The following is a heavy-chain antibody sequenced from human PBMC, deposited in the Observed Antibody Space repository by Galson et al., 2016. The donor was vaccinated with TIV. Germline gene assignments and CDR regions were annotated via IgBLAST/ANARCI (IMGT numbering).Heavy chain of an antibody. V-gene: IGHV3-7*01. CDR3: ARWRGRQSEFDS. Sequence: SLRLSCAASGFSFIDYSMSWVRQAPGTGLEWVASMKEEGTEQYIVNAVKGRFTISRDGAGNSVYLQMNSMGVEETAVYFCARWRGRQSEFDSCGQGTLVTVSA. J-gene: IGHJ4*02. CDR1: GFSFIDYS. D-gene: IGHD5-24*01. CDR2: MKEEGTEQ.